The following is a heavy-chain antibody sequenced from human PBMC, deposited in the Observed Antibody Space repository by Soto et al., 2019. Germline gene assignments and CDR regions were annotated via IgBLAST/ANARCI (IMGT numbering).Heavy chain of an antibody. V-gene: IGHV1-69*13. CDR3: ARDRNKGGWSQFDL. CDR1: GDTFSTYA. J-gene: IGHJ4*02. CDR2: FIPMFGIA. Sequence: GASVKVSCKASGDTFSTYAIGWVRQAPGQGLEWMGGFIPMFGIANYAQKFQDRVTITADESTSTVYMELSSLRSDDTAMFYCARDRNKGGWSQFDLWGQGTLVTVSS. D-gene: IGHD6-19*01.